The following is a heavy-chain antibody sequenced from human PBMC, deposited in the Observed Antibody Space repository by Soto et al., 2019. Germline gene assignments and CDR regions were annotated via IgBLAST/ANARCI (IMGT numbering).Heavy chain of an antibody. D-gene: IGHD2-2*01. CDR3: AGEGQSSYCSSTTCYFFGLDV. J-gene: IGHJ6*02. V-gene: IGHV3-7*01. CDR2: IKEDGGED. CDR1: GFTFSKYW. Sequence: EVQLVESGGGLVQPGGSLRLSCAASGFTFSKYWMTWVRQAPGKGLEWVANIKEDGGEDYYADSVKGRFTISRDNAKNSRFLQLSSLGAEHTATYYCAGEGQSSYCSSTTCYFFGLDVWGQGTTVTVS.